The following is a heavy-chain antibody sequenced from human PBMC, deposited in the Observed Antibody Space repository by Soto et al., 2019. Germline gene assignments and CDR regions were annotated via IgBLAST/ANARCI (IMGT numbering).Heavy chain of an antibody. CDR2: INPYNGKT. J-gene: IGHJ5*01. Sequence: QVQLVQSGAEVKPPGASVKVSCKASGYTFSTYGICWVRQAPGQGPEWMGWINPYNGKTNYGQNFQGRVTMTTEPXXXXXXXXXXXXXXXXXXXXXXXXXXXVVVVAGVPVDSWGQGTLVTVSS. CDR3: XXXXXVVVVAGVPVDS. CDR1: GYTFSTYG. V-gene: IGHV1-18*01. D-gene: IGHD2-15*01.